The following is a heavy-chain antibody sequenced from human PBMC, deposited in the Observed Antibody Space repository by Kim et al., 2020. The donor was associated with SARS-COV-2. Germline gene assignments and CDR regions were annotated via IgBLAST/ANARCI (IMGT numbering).Heavy chain of an antibody. V-gene: IGHV3-7*01. Sequence: GGSLRLSCEPSGFIFTTYWMTWVRQAPGKGLEWVANINHDGSEQYYSDSVKGRFIISRDNAKNSQSLQMNSLRVEDTAVYFCARGRGQLAIDYWGQGTLVAVSS. CDR1: GFIFTTYW. D-gene: IGHD2-21*01. J-gene: IGHJ4*02. CDR2: INHDGSEQ. CDR3: ARGRGQLAIDY.